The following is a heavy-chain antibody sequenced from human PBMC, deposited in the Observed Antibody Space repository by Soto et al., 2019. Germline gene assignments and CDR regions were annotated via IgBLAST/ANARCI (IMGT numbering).Heavy chain of an antibody. D-gene: IGHD1-26*01. Sequence: PSETLSLTCSVSGASTVSHYHWTWIRQPPGKGLEWMGYIFNSGTTFYNPSLTSRLSISMDTSGNHFSLELRSVTAADTAVYYCALALGPTTGLDSWGQGTQVTVSS. V-gene: IGHV4-31*02. CDR3: ALALGPTTGLDS. CDR2: IFNSGTT. J-gene: IGHJ5*01. CDR1: GASTVSHYH.